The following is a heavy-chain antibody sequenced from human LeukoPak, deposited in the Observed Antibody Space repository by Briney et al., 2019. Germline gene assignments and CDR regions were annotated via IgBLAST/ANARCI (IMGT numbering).Heavy chain of an antibody. V-gene: IGHV1-2*02. J-gene: IGHJ4*02. CDR1: GYTFTGYY. CDR3: ARDFNYYGSGTYYNPLYFDY. CDR2: INPNSGGT. D-gene: IGHD3-10*01. Sequence: ASVKVSCKISGYTFTGYYIYWVRQAPGQGLEWMGWINPNSGGTNYAQKFQGRVTMTRDTSISTAYMELTRLRSDDTAVYYCARDFNYYGSGTYYNPLYFDYWGQGTLVTVSS.